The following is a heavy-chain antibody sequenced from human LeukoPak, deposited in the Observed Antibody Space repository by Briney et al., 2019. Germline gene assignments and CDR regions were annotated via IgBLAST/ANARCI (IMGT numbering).Heavy chain of an antibody. J-gene: IGHJ4*02. CDR3: AKRLQSRSGRFDY. CDR2: ISGSGGST. D-gene: IGHD6-19*01. CDR1: GFTFSSYA. Sequence: GGSLRLSCAASGFTFSSYAMSWVRQAPGKGLEWVSAISGSGGSTYYAGSVKGRFTISRDNSKNTLYLQMNSLRAEDTAVYYCAKRLQSRSGRFDYWGQGTLVTVSS. V-gene: IGHV3-23*01.